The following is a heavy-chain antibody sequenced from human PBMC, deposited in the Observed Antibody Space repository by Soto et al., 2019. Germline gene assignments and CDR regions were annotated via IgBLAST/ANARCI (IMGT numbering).Heavy chain of an antibody. CDR1: GFTFSNAW. V-gene: IGHV3-15*01. CDR2: IKSKTDGGTT. Sequence: GGSLRLSCAASGFTFSNAWMSWVRQAPGKGLEWVGRIKSKTDGGTTDYAAPVKGRFTISRDDSKNTLYLQMNSLKTEDTAVYYCTTGYGTMVRGVIITDYYYGMDVWGQGTTVTVSS. D-gene: IGHD3-10*01. J-gene: IGHJ6*02. CDR3: TTGYGTMVRGVIITDYYYGMDV.